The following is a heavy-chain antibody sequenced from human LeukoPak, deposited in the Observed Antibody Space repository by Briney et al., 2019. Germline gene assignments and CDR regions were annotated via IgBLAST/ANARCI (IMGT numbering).Heavy chain of an antibody. V-gene: IGHV3-21*01. Sequence: GGSLRLSCAASGFTFRSYSINWLRQGPGKGLEWVSSISTGSTYIYYADSVKGRFTVSRDNAKNSLYLQMNSLRAEDTAVYYCARDLAGTGLSVFDLWGQGTMVTVSS. J-gene: IGHJ3*01. D-gene: IGHD1-1*01. CDR2: ISTGSTYI. CDR1: GFTFRSYS. CDR3: ARDLAGTGLSVFDL.